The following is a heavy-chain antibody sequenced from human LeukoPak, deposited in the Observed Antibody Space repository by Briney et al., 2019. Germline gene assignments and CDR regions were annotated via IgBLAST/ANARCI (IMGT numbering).Heavy chain of an antibody. CDR2: IIPIFGTA. Sequence: SVKVSCKASGGTFSSYAISWVRQAPGQGLEWMGGIIPIFGTANYAQKFQGRVTITADKSTSTAYMELSSLRSEDTAVYYCARVANGDSWFDPWGQGTLVTVSS. J-gene: IGHJ5*02. V-gene: IGHV1-69*06. CDR1: GGTFSSYA. D-gene: IGHD4-17*01. CDR3: ARVANGDSWFDP.